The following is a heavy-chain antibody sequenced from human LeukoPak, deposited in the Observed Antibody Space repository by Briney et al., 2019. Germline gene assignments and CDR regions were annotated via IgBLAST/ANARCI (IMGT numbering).Heavy chain of an antibody. Sequence: GGSLRLSCAASGFTFSSYWMSWVRQAPGKGLEWVANIKQDGSEKYYVDSVKGRFTISRDNAKNSLYLQMNSLRAEDTAVYYCARTYYDSSGYYTHDYWGQGTLVTVSS. CDR1: GFTFSSYW. J-gene: IGHJ4*02. CDR2: IKQDGSEK. D-gene: IGHD3-22*01. CDR3: ARTYYDSSGYYTHDY. V-gene: IGHV3-7*01.